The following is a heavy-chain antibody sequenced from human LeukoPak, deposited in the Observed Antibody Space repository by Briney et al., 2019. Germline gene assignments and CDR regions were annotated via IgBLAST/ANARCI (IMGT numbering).Heavy chain of an antibody. CDR2: INPNSGGT. Sequence: ASVKVSCKASGYTFTGYYMHWVRQAPGQGLEWMGWINPNSGGTNYAQKFQGRVTMTRDTSISTAYMGLSRLRSDDTAVYYCARVYDYNYPFDYWGQGTLVTVSS. CDR1: GYTFTGYY. CDR3: ARVYDYNYPFDY. D-gene: IGHD5-24*01. J-gene: IGHJ4*02. V-gene: IGHV1-2*02.